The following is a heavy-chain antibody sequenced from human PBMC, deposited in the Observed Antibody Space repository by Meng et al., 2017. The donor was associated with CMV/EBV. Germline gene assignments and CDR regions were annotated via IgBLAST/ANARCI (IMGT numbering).Heavy chain of an antibody. J-gene: IGHJ4*02. V-gene: IGHV3-20*01. CDR3: ARVAAAGDFDY. CDR1: GFTFDDYG. Sequence: GESLKISCAVSGFTFDDYGMSWVRQAPGKGLEWVSGINWNGGSTGYADSVKGRFTISRDNAKNSLYLQMNSLRAEDTALYHCARVAAAGDFDYWGQGTLVTVSS. CDR2: INWNGGST. D-gene: IGHD6-13*01.